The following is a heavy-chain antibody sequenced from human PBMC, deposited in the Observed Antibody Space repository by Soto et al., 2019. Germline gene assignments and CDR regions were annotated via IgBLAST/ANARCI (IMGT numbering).Heavy chain of an antibody. CDR3: ARGFTIFGVVIPGFDP. J-gene: IGHJ5*02. Sequence: ASETLSLTCTVSGGSISSYYWSWIRQPPGKGLEWIGYIYYSGSTNYNPSLKSRVTISVYTSKNQFSLKLSSVTAADTAVYYCARGFTIFGVVIPGFDPWGQGTLVTVSS. CDR2: IYYSGST. CDR1: GGSISSYY. D-gene: IGHD3-3*01. V-gene: IGHV4-59*01.